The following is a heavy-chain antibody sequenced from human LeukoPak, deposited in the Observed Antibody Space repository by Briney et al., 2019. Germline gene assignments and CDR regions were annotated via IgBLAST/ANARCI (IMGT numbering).Heavy chain of an antibody. CDR3: AKPPLGVRGVIPPFDY. J-gene: IGHJ4*02. CDR2: ISGSGGST. CDR1: GFTFSSYW. V-gene: IGHV3-23*01. Sequence: GGSLRLSCAASGFTFSSYWMSWVRQAPGKGLEWVSGISGSGGSTYYADSVKGRFTISRDNSKNTLYLQMNSLRAEDTAVYYCAKPPLGVRGVIPPFDYWGQGTLVTVSS. D-gene: IGHD3-10*01.